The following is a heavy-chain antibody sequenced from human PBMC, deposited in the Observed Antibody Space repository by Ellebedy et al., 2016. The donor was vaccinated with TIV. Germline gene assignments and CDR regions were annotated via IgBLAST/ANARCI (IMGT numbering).Heavy chain of an antibody. Sequence: LRLSCTVSGGSISSGGYYWSWIRQHPGKGLEWIGYIYYSGSTYYNPSLKSRVTISVDTSKNQFSLKLSSVTAADTAVYYCAKNHDEVWYGMDVWGQGTTVTVSS. J-gene: IGHJ6*02. CDR2: IYYSGST. CDR1: GGSISSGGYY. D-gene: IGHD1-14*01. V-gene: IGHV4-31*03. CDR3: AKNHDEVWYGMDV.